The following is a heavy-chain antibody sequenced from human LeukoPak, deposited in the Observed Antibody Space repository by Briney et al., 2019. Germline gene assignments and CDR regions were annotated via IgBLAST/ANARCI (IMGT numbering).Heavy chain of an antibody. J-gene: IGHJ3*02. CDR3: AREGFAAASDI. CDR2: INQDGSEK. D-gene: IGHD2-15*01. Sequence: GGSLRLSCAASGFTFSSSWMNWVRQAPGKGLEWVANINQDGSEKYYVDSVKGRFTISRGNTKNSLYLQMNSLRAEDTAVYYCAREGFAAASDIWGQGTMVTVSS. V-gene: IGHV3-7*01. CDR1: GFTFSSSW.